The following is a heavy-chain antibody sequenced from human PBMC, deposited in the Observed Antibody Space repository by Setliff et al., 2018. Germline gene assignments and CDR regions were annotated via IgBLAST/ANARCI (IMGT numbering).Heavy chain of an antibody. CDR1: GYTFTSYY. CDR2: IYPSGGSI. D-gene: IGHD6-19*01. CDR3: ARSSAPQVVLAADFDF. J-gene: IGHJ4*02. Sequence: ASVKVSCKASGYTFTSYYMHWVRQAPGQGLEWMGIIYPSGGSISYAQKFQGRVTMTRDTSTSTVYVELSSLRSEDTAVYYCARSSAPQVVLAADFDFWGQGTPVTVSS. V-gene: IGHV1-46*01.